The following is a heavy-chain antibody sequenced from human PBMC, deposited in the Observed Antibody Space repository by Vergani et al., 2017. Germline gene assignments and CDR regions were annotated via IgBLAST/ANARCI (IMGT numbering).Heavy chain of an antibody. CDR3: ASYGFYCLDY. V-gene: IGHV4-4*01. J-gene: IGHJ4*02. Sequence: QVQLQESGPGLVKPPGTLSLTCAVSGGSISGTNWWSWVRQSPGKGLEWIGEIYHSGSTNYNPSLKSRITISEDKSKNHVSLKLSSVTAADSAVYSCASYGFYCLDYWGRGTLVTVSS. CDR2: IYHSGST. CDR1: GGSISGTNW. D-gene: IGHD3-10*01.